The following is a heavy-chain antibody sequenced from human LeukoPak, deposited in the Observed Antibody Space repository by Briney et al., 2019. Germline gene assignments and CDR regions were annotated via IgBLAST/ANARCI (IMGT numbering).Heavy chain of an antibody. CDR3: ARYYATDY. D-gene: IGHD2-8*01. CDR1: GFTFSSYS. Sequence: KAGGSLRLSCAASGFTFSSYSMNWVRQAPGKGLEWASSISSSSSYIYYADSVKGRFTISRDNSKNTLYPQMNSLRAEDTAVYYCARYYATDYWGQGTLVTVSS. J-gene: IGHJ4*02. V-gene: IGHV3-21*04. CDR2: ISSSSSYI.